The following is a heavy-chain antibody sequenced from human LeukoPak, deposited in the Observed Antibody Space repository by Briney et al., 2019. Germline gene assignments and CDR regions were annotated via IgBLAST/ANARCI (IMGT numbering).Heavy chain of an antibody. CDR3: ARRGLVAGIYDLVYGFDI. CDR1: GYTFTSYA. V-gene: IGHV1-8*03. CDR2: MNPDTGST. J-gene: IGHJ3*02. Sequence: ASVKVSCKASGYTFTSYAMNWVRQAPGQGPEWMGWMNPDTGSTGFAQKFQGRLTISQSSSIDTVYMELNSLTSEDTAVYYCARRGLVAGIYDLVYGFDIWGQGTMVTVSS. D-gene: IGHD3/OR15-3a*01.